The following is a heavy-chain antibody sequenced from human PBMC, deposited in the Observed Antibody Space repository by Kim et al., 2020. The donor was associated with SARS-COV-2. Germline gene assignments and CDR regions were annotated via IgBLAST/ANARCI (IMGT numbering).Heavy chain of an antibody. CDR2: IYSGGST. D-gene: IGHD3-3*01. Sequence: GGSLRLSCAASGFTVSSNYMSWVRQAPGKGLEWVSVIYSGGSTYYADSVKGRFTISRDNSKNTLYLQMNSLRAEDTAVYYCARVEYDFWSGRDPNWFDPWGQGTLVTVSS. J-gene: IGHJ5*02. CDR1: GFTVSSNY. CDR3: ARVEYDFWSGRDPNWFDP. V-gene: IGHV3-53*01.